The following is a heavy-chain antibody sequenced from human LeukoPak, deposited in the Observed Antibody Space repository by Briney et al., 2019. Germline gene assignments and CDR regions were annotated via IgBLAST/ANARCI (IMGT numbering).Heavy chain of an antibody. Sequence: PGGSLRLSCAASGFTFRSYGMHWVRRGPGKGLEWVAVISYDGSNKYYADSVKGRFTISRDNSKNTLYLQMNSLRAEDTAVYYCAKALPAITILGGVDYWGQGTLVTVSS. CDR1: GFTFRSYG. J-gene: IGHJ4*02. CDR3: AKALPAITILGGVDY. V-gene: IGHV3-30*18. CDR2: ISYDGSNK. D-gene: IGHD3-3*01.